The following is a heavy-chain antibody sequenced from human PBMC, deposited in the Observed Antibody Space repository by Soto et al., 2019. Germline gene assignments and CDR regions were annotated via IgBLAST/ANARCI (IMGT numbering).Heavy chain of an antibody. D-gene: IGHD5-12*01. CDR1: GYSFTSYW. Sequence: PGGSLRISCEGSGYSFTSYWIGWVRQMPGKGLEWMGIIYPGDSDNRYSPSFQGQVTISADKSISSAYLQWSSLKASDTDMYYCARQYSGYVDYWGQGTLVTVSS. CDR3: ARQYSGYVDY. V-gene: IGHV5-51*01. CDR2: IYPGDSDN. J-gene: IGHJ4*02.